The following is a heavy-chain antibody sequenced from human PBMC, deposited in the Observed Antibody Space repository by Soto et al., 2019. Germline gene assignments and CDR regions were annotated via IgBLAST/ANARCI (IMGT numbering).Heavy chain of an antibody. CDR3: AREYLWCGESPKS. V-gene: IGHV3-74*01. Sequence: EVQLVESGGGSVQTGGSLRLSCAASGFTFGSYWMDWVRQAPGKGLVWVSRINGDGSRTTYADSVKGRFTISRDNAQNNLYLKMNSLEVDDTYVYYCAREYLWCGESPKSGGQGTLVTVSS. CDR2: INGDGSRT. D-gene: IGHD3-10*01. J-gene: IGHJ4*02. CDR1: GFTFGSYW.